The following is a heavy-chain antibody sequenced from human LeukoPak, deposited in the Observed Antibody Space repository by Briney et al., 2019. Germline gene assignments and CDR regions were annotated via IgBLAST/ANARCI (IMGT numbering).Heavy chain of an antibody. CDR2: ISTNGGST. Sequence: GGSLRLSCSASGLRFSSYAMHWVRQAPGKGLGYVSAISTNGGSTYYADSVKGRFTISRDNSKNTLYLQMSSLRAEDTAVYYCVKDLLTGYYPFDYWGQGTLVTVSS. CDR1: GLRFSSYA. V-gene: IGHV3-64D*06. D-gene: IGHD3-9*01. J-gene: IGHJ4*02. CDR3: VKDLLTGYYPFDY.